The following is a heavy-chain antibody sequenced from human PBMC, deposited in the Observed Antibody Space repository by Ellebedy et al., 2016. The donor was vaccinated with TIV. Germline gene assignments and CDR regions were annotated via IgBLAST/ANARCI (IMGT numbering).Heavy chain of an antibody. Sequence: ASVKVSXKVSGYTFTSYYMHWVRQAPGQRLEWMGRINAGNGNTKYSQKFQGRVTITRDTSASTAYMELSSLRSEDTAVYYCARVTTLYDSSGYGYWGQGTLVTVSS. J-gene: IGHJ4*02. CDR3: ARVTTLYDSSGYGY. CDR2: INAGNGNT. V-gene: IGHV1-3*01. D-gene: IGHD3-22*01. CDR1: GYTFTSYY.